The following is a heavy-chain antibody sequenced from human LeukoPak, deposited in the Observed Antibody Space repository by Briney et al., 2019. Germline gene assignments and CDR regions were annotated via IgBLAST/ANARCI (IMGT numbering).Heavy chain of an antibody. J-gene: IGHJ6*02. CDR2: INSDGSST. Sequence: PGGSLRLSCAASGFTFSSYWMHWVRQAPGKGLVWVSRINSDGSSTSYADSVKGRFTISRDNAKNTLYLQMNSLRAEDTAVYYCARESSPADWLLYYYGMDVWGQGTTVTVSS. D-gene: IGHD3-9*01. CDR1: GFTFSSYW. CDR3: ARESSPADWLLYYYGMDV. V-gene: IGHV3-74*01.